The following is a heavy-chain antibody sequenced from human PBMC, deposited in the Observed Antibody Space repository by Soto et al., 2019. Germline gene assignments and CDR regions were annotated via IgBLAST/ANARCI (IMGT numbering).Heavy chain of an antibody. CDR2: ISGSGGST. D-gene: IGHD3-3*01. J-gene: IGHJ6*02. CDR1: GFTFSSYA. CDR3: AKDLSYDFWSGYPRTRGMDV. V-gene: IGHV3-23*01. Sequence: GGSLRLSCAASGFTFSSYAMSWVRQAPGKGLEWVSAISGSGGSTYYADSVKGRSTISRDNSKNTLYLQMNSLRAEDTAVYYCAKDLSYDFWSGYPRTRGMDVWGQGTTVTVSS.